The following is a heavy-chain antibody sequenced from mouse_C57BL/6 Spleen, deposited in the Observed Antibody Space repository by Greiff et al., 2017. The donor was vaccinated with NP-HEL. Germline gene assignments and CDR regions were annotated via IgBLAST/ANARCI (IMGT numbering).Heavy chain of an antibody. V-gene: IGHV5-6*01. Sequence: EVKLVESGGDLVKPGGSLKLSCAASGFTFSSYGMSWVRQTPDKRLEWVATISSGGSYTYSPDSVKGRFTISRDNAKNTLYLQRSSLKSEDTAMYYCADDYDGFAYWGQGTLVTVSA. J-gene: IGHJ3*01. CDR1: GFTFSSYG. CDR2: ISSGGSYT. CDR3: ADDYDGFAY. D-gene: IGHD2-4*01.